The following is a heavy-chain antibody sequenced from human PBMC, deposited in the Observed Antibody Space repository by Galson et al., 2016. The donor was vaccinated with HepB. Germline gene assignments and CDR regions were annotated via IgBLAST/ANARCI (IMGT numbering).Heavy chain of an antibody. CDR1: GFSLSISGVG. CDR3: ARSFDNGPFDF. Sequence: PALVKPTQTLTLTCTFSGFSLSISGVGVGWIRQPPGKALEWLGIIYWDNEQQYSPSLRRGLTITKDTSKNQVVLSMTNMDPVDTATYFCARSFDNGPFDFWGRGAPVTVSS. D-gene: IGHD2-8*01. J-gene: IGHJ4*02. V-gene: IGHV2-5*02. CDR2: IYWDNEQ.